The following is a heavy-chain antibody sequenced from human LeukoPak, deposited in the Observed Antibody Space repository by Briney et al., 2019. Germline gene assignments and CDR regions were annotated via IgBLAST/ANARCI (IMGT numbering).Heavy chain of an antibody. J-gene: IGHJ4*02. D-gene: IGHD6-13*01. CDR2: IYYSGST. CDR1: GGSISSYY. Sequence: PSETLSLTCTVSGGSISSYYWSWIRQPPGKGLEWIGYIYYSGSTNYNPSLKSRVTISVDTSKNQFSLKLSSVTAADTAVYYCARGIAAAPPSQFYDYWGQGTLVTVSS. CDR3: ARGIAAAPPSQFYDY. V-gene: IGHV4-59*08.